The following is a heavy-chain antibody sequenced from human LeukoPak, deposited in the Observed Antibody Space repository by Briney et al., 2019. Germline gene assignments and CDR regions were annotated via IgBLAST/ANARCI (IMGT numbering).Heavy chain of an antibody. J-gene: IGHJ4*02. Sequence: GGSLRLSCAASGFTFSSYSMNWVRQAPGKGLEWVSSISSSSTSIYYADSVRGRCTISRDNAKNSLYLQMNSLRAEDTAVYYCARTGYYYGSGSLIDYWGQGTLVTVSS. CDR3: ARTGYYYGSGSLIDY. CDR2: ISSSSTSI. V-gene: IGHV3-21*01. D-gene: IGHD3-10*01. CDR1: GFTFSSYS.